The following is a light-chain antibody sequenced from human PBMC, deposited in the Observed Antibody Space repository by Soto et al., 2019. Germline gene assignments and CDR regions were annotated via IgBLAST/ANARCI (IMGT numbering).Light chain of an antibody. CDR2: TAS. CDR3: QQYRDYSWT. CDR1: QSICIW. V-gene: IGKV1-5*03. Sequence: IQMTQSPSTVSASVGDRVAISCRASQSICIWLAWYQQKPGQAPRFLIYTASTLLGGVPSRFSGSGSGTEFTLTISSLQPDDFATYYCQQYRDYSWTFGQGTKVEIK. J-gene: IGKJ1*01.